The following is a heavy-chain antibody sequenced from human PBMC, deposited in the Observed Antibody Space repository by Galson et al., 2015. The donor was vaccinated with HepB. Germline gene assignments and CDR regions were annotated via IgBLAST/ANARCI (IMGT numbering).Heavy chain of an antibody. CDR2: IIPILGIV. CDR3: ARVGWEQRYYFDY. CDR1: GGTFSSYA. Sequence: SVKVSCKASGGTFSSYAISWVRQAPGQGLEWMGRIIPILGIVNYAQKFQGRVTITADKSTSTAYMELSSLRSEDTAVYYCARVGWEQRYYFDYWGQGTLVTVSS. J-gene: IGHJ4*02. V-gene: IGHV1-69*04. D-gene: IGHD1/OR15-1a*01.